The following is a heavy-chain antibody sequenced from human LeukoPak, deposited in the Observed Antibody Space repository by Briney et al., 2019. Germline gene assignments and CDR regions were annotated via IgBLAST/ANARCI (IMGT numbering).Heavy chain of an antibody. V-gene: IGHV3-21*01. CDR1: GFSLRNYW. Sequence: GGSLRLSCAASGFSLRNYWMHWVRQAPGKGLEWDSSISSSSSYIYYADSVKGRFTISRDNAKNSLYLQMNSLRAEDTAAYYCARAAVAGNYVVEDVWGKGTTVTVSS. CDR3: ARAAVAGNYVVEDV. D-gene: IGHD3-10*01. J-gene: IGHJ6*04. CDR2: ISSSSSYI.